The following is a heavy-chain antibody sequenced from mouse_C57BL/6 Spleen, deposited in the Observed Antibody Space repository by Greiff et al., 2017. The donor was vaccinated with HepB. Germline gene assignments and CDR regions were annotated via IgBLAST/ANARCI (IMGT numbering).Heavy chain of an antibody. J-gene: IGHJ1*03. Sequence: VQLQQSGPELVKPGASVKISCKASGYSFTGYYMNWVKQSPEKSLEWIGEINPRTGGTTYNQKFKAKATLTVDKSSSTAYMQLKSLTSEDSAVYYCAREGGSLGYFDVWGTGTTVTVSS. CDR3: AREGGSLGYFDV. CDR1: GYSFTGYY. V-gene: IGHV1-42*01. CDR2: INPRTGGT.